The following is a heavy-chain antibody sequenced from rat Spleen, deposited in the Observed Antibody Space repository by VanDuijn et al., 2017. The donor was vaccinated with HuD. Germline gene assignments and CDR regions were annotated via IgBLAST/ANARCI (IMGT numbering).Heavy chain of an antibody. D-gene: IGHD1-1*01. V-gene: IGHV5-25*01. CDR3: ARCPYYYSGDDYFDY. J-gene: IGHJ2*01. Sequence: EVQLVESGGGLVQPGRSLKLSCAASGFTFSNYDMAWVRQAPTKGLEWVASISPSGGSTYYRDSVKGRFTVSRDNAKSTLYLQMDSLRSEDTATYYCARCPYYYSGDDYFDYWGQGVMVTVSS. CDR1: GFTFSNYD. CDR2: ISPSGGST.